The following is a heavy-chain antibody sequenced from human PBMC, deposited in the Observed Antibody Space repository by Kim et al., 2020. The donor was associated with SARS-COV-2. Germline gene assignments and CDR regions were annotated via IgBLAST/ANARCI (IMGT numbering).Heavy chain of an antibody. CDR1: GFTFSSYS. J-gene: IGHJ4*02. CDR2: ISSSSSTI. Sequence: GGSLRLSCAASGFTFSSYSMNWVRQAPGKGLEWVSYISSSSSTIYYADSVKGRFTISRDNAKNSLYLQMNSLRDEDTAVYYCANGPAWFGESYFDYWGQGTLVTVSS. V-gene: IGHV3-48*02. CDR3: ANGPAWFGESYFDY. D-gene: IGHD3-10*01.